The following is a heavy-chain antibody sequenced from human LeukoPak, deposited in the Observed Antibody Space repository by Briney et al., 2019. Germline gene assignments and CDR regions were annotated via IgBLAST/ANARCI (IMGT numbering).Heavy chain of an antibody. J-gene: IGHJ3*02. CDR2: ISWNSGSI. CDR1: GFTFDDYA. Sequence: GRSLRLSCAASGFTFDDYAMHWVRQAPGKGLEWVSGISWNSGSIGYADSVKGRFTISRDNAKNSLYLQMNSLRAEDTALYYCAKGHGRFLEWFYPSGAFDIWGQGTMVTVSS. CDR3: AKGHGRFLEWFYPSGAFDI. D-gene: IGHD3-3*01. V-gene: IGHV3-9*01.